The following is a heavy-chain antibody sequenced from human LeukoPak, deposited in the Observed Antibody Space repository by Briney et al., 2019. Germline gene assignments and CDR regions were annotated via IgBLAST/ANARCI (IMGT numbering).Heavy chain of an antibody. CDR3: AKDIAVAGTWDYYFDY. Sequence: GGSLRLSCAASGFTFSDSWMSWVRQAPGKGLEWVANIKKDGTDKYYVDSVKGRFTVSRDNAKNSLYLQMNSLRAEDTALYYCAKDIAVAGTWDYYFDYWGQGTLVTVSS. D-gene: IGHD6-19*01. V-gene: IGHV3-7*03. J-gene: IGHJ4*02. CDR2: IKKDGTDK. CDR1: GFTFSDSW.